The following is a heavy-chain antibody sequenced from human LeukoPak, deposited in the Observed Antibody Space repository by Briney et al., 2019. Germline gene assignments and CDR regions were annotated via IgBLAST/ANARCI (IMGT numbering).Heavy chain of an antibody. CDR3: ARTSPTVTTMED. D-gene: IGHD4-17*01. Sequence: ASVKVSCKASGYTFTGYYMHWVRRAPGQGLEWMGRINPNSGGTNYAQKFQGRVTMTRDTSISTAYMELSRLRSDDTAVYYCARTSPTVTTMEDWGQGTQVTVSS. CDR1: GYTFTGYY. J-gene: IGHJ4*02. CDR2: INPNSGGT. V-gene: IGHV1-2*06.